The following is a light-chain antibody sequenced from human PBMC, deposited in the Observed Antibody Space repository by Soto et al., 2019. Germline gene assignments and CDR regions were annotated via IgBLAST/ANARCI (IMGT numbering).Light chain of an antibody. CDR2: DAS. J-gene: IGKJ5*01. CDR3: QQYYNFPIT. CDR1: QDISNH. Sequence: DIQMTQSPSSLSASVGDRGTITCQASQDISNHLNWYQQKPGKAPKLLIYDASNLETGVPSRFSGSGSGTDFSVTISSLQPEDFATYYCQQYYNFPITFGQGTRLEIK. V-gene: IGKV1-33*01.